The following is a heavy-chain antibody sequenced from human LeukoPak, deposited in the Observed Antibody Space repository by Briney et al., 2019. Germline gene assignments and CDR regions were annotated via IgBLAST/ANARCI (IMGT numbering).Heavy chain of an antibody. D-gene: IGHD6-13*01. V-gene: IGHV3-13*01. CDR1: GFTFSSYD. CDR2: IGISGGT. CDR3: ARGPLIAAAGTW. Sequence: GGSLRLSCAASGFTFSSYDMHWVRQVTGKGLEWVSSIGISGGTYYAGSVKGRFTISREDAKNSFYLQMNSLRAGDTAVYYCARGPLIAAAGTWWGQGTLVTVSS. J-gene: IGHJ4*02.